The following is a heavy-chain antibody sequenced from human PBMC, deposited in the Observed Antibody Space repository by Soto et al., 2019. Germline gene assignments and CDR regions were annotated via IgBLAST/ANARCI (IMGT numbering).Heavy chain of an antibody. Sequence: SVTLSLTCTVSGGSISSSSYYWGWIRQPPGKGLEWIGSIYYSGSTYYNPSLKSRVTISVDTSKNQFSLKRSSVTAADTAVYYCARHTPAISISDHWGQGTLVTVSS. CDR3: ARHTPAISISDH. V-gene: IGHV4-39*01. D-gene: IGHD2-15*01. CDR2: IYYSGST. J-gene: IGHJ4*02. CDR1: GGSISSSSYY.